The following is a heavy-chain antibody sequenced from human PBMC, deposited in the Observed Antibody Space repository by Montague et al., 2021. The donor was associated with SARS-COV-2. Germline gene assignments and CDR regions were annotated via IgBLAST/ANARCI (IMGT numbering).Heavy chain of an antibody. D-gene: IGHD4-23*01. J-gene: IGHJ6*03. CDR3: ARGGGNILTNYYYYYYLDV. CDR1: GGSFSGWH. CDR2: INRRGNT. Sequence: SETLSLTCAVYGGSFSGWHWSWVRQPPGKGLEWIGEINRRGNTICNPSLKSRVTISEDTSKSQFSLKLSSVTAADTAVYYCARGGGNILTNYYYYYYLDVWGTGTTVTVSS. V-gene: IGHV4-34*01.